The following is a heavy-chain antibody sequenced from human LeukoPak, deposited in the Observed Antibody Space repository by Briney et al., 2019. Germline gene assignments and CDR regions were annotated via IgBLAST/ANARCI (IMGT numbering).Heavy chain of an antibody. CDR3: ARGSDYDDYFYMDF. V-gene: IGHV1-2*02. J-gene: IGHJ6*03. CDR2: MNPKSGAT. CDR1: GYRFTGYY. Sequence: ASVKASCKTSGYRFTGYYLHWVRQAPGQGLEWMGWMNPKSGATDYARKFQGRVTMTRDTSISTAYMGLTRLRSDDTAVYFCARGSDYDDYFYMDFWGKGTTVTVSS.